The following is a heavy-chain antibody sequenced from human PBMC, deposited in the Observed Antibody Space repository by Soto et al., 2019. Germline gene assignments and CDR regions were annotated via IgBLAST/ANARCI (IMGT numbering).Heavy chain of an antibody. CDR3: SRGIGYCSSINCYSSRRLRFDS. CDR2: VNHSVTT. CDR1: GGSFSGYY. J-gene: IGHJ4*02. Sequence: QVQLQQWGAGLLKPSETLSLTCAVYGGSFSGYYWTWIRQSPEKGLEWIGEVNHSVTTYYNPSIKTRVTISVHSPQYQYSPKISSVTAEYTAVYYCSRGIGYCSSINCYSSRRLRFDSWGQGTLVTVSS. D-gene: IGHD2-2*01. V-gene: IGHV4-34*01.